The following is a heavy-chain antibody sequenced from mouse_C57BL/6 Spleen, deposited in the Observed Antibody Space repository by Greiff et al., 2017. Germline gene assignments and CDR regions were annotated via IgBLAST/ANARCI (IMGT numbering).Heavy chain of an antibody. Sequence: VQLQQSGTVLARPGASVKMSCKTSGYTFTSYWMNWVKQRPGQGLEWIGAIYPGNSDTSYNQKFTGKAKLTAVTSASTAYMELSSLTNEYSAVYYCTSPYGSKYFDVWGTGTTVTVSS. V-gene: IGHV1-5*01. CDR2: IYPGNSDT. J-gene: IGHJ1*03. CDR1: GYTFTSYW. D-gene: IGHD1-1*01. CDR3: TSPYGSKYFDV.